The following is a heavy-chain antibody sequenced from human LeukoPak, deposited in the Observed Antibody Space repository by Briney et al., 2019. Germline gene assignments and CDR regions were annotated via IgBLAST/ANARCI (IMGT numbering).Heavy chain of an antibody. J-gene: IGHJ4*02. CDR2: IYYSGST. CDR3: ARDYTGDYDSSGYLYYLDY. V-gene: IGHV4-61*01. D-gene: IGHD3-22*01. Sequence: SETLSLTCTVSGGYVSSAYYYWSWIRQPPGKGLEWNGYIYYSGSTNYNPSLKSRVTISIETSKSQCSLKLSSVTAADTAVYYCARDYTGDYDSSGYLYYLDYWGLGTPVTVSS. CDR1: GGYVSSAYYY.